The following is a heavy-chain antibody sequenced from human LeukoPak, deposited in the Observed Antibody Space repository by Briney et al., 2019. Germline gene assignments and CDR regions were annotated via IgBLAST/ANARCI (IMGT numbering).Heavy chain of an antibody. CDR2: IKQDGSEK. D-gene: IGHD2-2*01. CDR1: GFTFSSYW. Sequence: GGSLRLSCAASGFTFSSYWMSWVRQAPGKGLEWVANIKQDGSEKYYVDSVKGRFTISRDNAKNSLYLQMNSLRAEDTAVYYCGRDRYQLLSTAFDIWGQGTMVTVSS. CDR3: GRDRYQLLSTAFDI. V-gene: IGHV3-7*01. J-gene: IGHJ3*02.